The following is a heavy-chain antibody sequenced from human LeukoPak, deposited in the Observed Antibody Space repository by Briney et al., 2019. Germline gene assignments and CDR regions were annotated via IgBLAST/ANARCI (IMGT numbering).Heavy chain of an antibody. CDR3: ARRWNYGRNYYIDV. Sequence: SETLSLTCAVYGGSFSNYYWSWIRQSPGKGLEWIGEINDSGTINYNPSLMSRVTISVDKSKNQFSLKLSSVTAADTAVYYCARRWNYGRNYYIDVWGKGATVSVSS. J-gene: IGHJ6*03. V-gene: IGHV4-34*01. D-gene: IGHD1-7*01. CDR2: INDSGTI. CDR1: GGSFSNYY.